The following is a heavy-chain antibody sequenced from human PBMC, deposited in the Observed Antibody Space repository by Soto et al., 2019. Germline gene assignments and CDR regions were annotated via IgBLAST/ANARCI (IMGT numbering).Heavy chain of an antibody. J-gene: IGHJ5*02. CDR3: ARDKGYSYGARLEGFDP. D-gene: IGHD5-18*01. V-gene: IGHV3-21*01. CDR2: ISSSSSYI. Sequence: GGSLRLSCAASGFTFSSYSMNWVRQAPGKGLEWVSSISSSSSYIYYADSVKGRFTISRDNAKNSLYLQMNSLRAEDTAVYYCARDKGYSYGARLEGFDPWGQGTLVTVSS. CDR1: GFTFSSYS.